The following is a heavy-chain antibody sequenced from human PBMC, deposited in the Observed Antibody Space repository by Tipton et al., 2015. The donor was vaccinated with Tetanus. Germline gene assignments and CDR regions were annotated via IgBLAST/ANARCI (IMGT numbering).Heavy chain of an antibody. J-gene: IGHJ4*02. CDR3: ARGSGAVDS. Sequence: SLRLSCAAFRFTFSHYSMTWVRQAPGKGLEWVSSISDSTDYIYYADSVKGRFTISRDNARNSLYLQMNSLRAEDTAMYYCARGSGAVDSWGQGTLVTVSS. CDR2: ISDSTDYI. V-gene: IGHV3-21*01. CDR1: RFTFSHYS. D-gene: IGHD3-16*01.